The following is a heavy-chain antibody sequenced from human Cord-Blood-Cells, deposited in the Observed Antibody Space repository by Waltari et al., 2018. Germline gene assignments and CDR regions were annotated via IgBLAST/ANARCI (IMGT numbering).Heavy chain of an antibody. D-gene: IGHD2-2*01. J-gene: IGHJ4*02. CDR1: GGTFSSYA. Sequence: QVQLVQSGAEVKKPGSSVKVSCKASGGTFSSYAISWVRPAPGQGLEWLGGIIPIFGTANDAQKFQGRVTITADESTSTAYMELSSLRSEDTAVYYCARGRDCSSTSCLFDYWGQGTLVTVSS. CDR2: IIPIFGTA. CDR3: ARGRDCSSTSCLFDY. V-gene: IGHV1-69*01.